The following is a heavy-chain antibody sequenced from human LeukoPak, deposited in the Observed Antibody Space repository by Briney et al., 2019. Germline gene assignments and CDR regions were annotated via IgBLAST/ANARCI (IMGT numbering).Heavy chain of an antibody. CDR3: ATSSGVARHFYYYVMDV. V-gene: IGHV3-33*01. Sequence: GGSLRLSCAASGFTFSSYGMHWVRQAPGKGLEWVAVIWYDGSNKYYADSVKGRFIISRDNSKNTLYLQMNSLRAEDTAVYYCATSSGVARHFYYYVMDVWGQGTRVTVFS. J-gene: IGHJ6*02. D-gene: IGHD7-27*01. CDR1: GFTFSSYG. CDR2: IWYDGSNK.